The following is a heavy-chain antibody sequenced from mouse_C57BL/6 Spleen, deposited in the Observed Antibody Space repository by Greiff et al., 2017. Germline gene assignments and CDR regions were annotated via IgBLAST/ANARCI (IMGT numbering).Heavy chain of an antibody. J-gene: IGHJ3*01. D-gene: IGHD2-4*01. CDR2: INPGNGDT. Sequence: VQLQQSGAELVKPGASVKISCKASGYAFSSYCMNWVKQRPGKGLEWIGQINPGNGDTNYNGKFKGKATLTADKSSSTAYMQLSILTSEDSAVYFCTRGGGLRDWFAYWGQGTLVTVSA. CDR1: GYAFSSYC. V-gene: IGHV1-80*01. CDR3: TRGGGLRDWFAY.